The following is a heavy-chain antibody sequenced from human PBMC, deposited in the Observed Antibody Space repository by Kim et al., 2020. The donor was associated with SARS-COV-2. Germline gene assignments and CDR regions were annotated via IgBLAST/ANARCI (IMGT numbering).Heavy chain of an antibody. V-gene: IGHV3-30*18. CDR3: AKDRAPEVPGGLNY. Sequence: GGSLRLSCAASGFTFSSYGMHWVRQAPGKGLEWVAVISYDGSNKYYADSVKGRFTISRDNSKNTLYLQMNSLSAEDTAVYYCAKDRAPEVPGGLNYWGQGTLVTVSS. J-gene: IGHJ4*02. D-gene: IGHD3-10*01. CDR2: ISYDGSNK. CDR1: GFTFSSYG.